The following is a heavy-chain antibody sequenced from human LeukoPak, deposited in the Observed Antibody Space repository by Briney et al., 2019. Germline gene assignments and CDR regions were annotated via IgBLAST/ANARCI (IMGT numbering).Heavy chain of an antibody. CDR2: ISGSGGST. D-gene: IGHD6-13*01. CDR1: GFTFSSYA. J-gene: IGHJ4*02. CDR3: AKDQQQLVLIHDY. Sequence: SGGSLRLSCAASGFTFSSYAMSWVRQAPGKGLEWVSAISGSGGSTYYADSVKGRFTISRDNSKNTLYLQMNSLRAEDTAVYYCAKDQQQLVLIHDYWGQGTLVTVSS. V-gene: IGHV3-23*01.